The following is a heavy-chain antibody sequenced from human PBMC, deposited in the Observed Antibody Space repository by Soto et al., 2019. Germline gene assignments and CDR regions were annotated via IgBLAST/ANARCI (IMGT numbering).Heavy chain of an antibody. CDR3: ARGYEVNRHTPHY. V-gene: IGHV4-34*01. CDR2: INHIGRT. CDR1: GGSFSGYY. J-gene: IGHJ4*02. D-gene: IGHD5-12*01. Sequence: QVQPQQWGAGLLKPSETLSLTCAVNGGSFSGYYWSWIRQSPGKGLEWIGEINHIGRTNFNPSLKSRVTMSGDTSKNQFSLKLSSVTAADTAVYYCARGYEVNRHTPHYWGQGTLVTVSS.